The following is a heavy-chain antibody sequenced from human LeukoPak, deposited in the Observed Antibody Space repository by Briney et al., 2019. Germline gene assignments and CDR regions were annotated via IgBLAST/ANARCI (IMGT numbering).Heavy chain of an antibody. D-gene: IGHD3-3*01. CDR2: ISAYNGNT. J-gene: IGHJ4*02. CDR3: ARDADYDFWSGYYLDY. V-gene: IGHV1-18*01. CDR1: GYTFTSYV. Sequence: ASVKVSCKASGYTFTSYVISWVRQAPGQGLECMGWISAYNGNTNYAQKLQGRVTMTTDTSTSTAYMELRRLRSDDTAVYYCARDADYDFWSGYYLDYWGQGTLVTVSS.